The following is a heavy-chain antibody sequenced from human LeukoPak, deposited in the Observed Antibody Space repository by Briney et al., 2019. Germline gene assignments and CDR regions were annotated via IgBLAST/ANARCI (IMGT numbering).Heavy chain of an antibody. D-gene: IGHD2-2*01. J-gene: IGHJ4*02. CDR3: ARGILTSPAPDYFDY. Sequence: AGGSLRLSCAASGFTFSSYEMNWVRQAPGKGLEWVSYISSSGSTIYYADSVKGRFTISRDNAKNSLYLQMNSLRAEDTAVYYCARGILTSPAPDYFDYWGQGTLVTVSS. CDR2: ISSSGSTI. V-gene: IGHV3-48*03. CDR1: GFTFSSYE.